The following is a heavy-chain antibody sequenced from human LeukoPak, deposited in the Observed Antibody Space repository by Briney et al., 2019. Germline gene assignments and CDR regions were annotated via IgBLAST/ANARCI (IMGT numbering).Heavy chain of an antibody. Sequence: SETLSFTSTVSGGSISSNSYYWDWIRQPPGKGLELIGSIDYSGRTNYNPALKSRVTISVDTSKNQFSLKLSSVTAADTAVYYCARAEGGSGYYYLNYYYYMDVWGKGTTVTVSS. CDR3: ARAEGGSGYYYLNYYYYMDV. V-gene: IGHV4-39*07. CDR1: GGSISSNSYY. D-gene: IGHD3-22*01. J-gene: IGHJ6*03. CDR2: IDYSGRT.